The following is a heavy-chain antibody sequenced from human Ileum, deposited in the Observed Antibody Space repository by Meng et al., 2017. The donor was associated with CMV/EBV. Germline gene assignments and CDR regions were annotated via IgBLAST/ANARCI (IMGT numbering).Heavy chain of an antibody. V-gene: IGHV4-4*02. CDR3: AGGGNLGY. J-gene: IGHJ4*02. D-gene: IGHD4-23*01. CDR1: GGSLIGTNW. CDR2: IFHSGAT. Sequence: QVQLQESGPGLVKPSGTLSLTCVVSGGSLIGTNWWNWVRQPPGGGLEWIGEIFHSGATNYNPSLKSRVTISIDKSKNQFSLNLKSVTAADTAVYYCAGGGNLGYWGQGTLVTVSS.